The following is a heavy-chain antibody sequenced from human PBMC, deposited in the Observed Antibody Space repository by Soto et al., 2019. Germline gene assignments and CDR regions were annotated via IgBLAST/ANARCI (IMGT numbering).Heavy chain of an antibody. CDR1: GFTFREVY. J-gene: IGHJ1*01. D-gene: IGHD3-10*01. CDR2: ISGTSTDT. CDR3: SQYARGGPS. V-gene: IGHV3-11*06. Sequence: QVQLVESGGALVRPGQSLTLSCVASGFTFREVYMSWIRQAPGKGPEYISYISGTSTDTNYADSVRGRFTVSRDNARNSVYLHMSSLRAEDTAIYYCSQYARGGPSWGQGTLVTVSS.